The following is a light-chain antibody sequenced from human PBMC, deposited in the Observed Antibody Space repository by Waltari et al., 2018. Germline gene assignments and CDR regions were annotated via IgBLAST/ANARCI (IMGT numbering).Light chain of an antibody. J-gene: IGLJ3*02. CDR3: VLYMGGGIM. CDR2: STN. Sequence: QTVVTQEPSLSVSPGGTVTLTCGLSSGSVSTRYYPSWDQQTPGQAPRPLIYSTNTRSSGVPDRFSGSILGNKAALTITGAQADDECDYHCVLYMGGGIMFGGGTKLTVL. V-gene: IGLV8-61*01. CDR1: SGSVSTRYY.